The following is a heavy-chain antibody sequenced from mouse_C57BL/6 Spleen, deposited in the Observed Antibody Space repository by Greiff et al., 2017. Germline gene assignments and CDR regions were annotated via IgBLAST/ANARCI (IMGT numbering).Heavy chain of an antibody. J-gene: IGHJ2*01. CDR2: IDPSDSYT. Sequence: QVHVKQPGAELVKPGASVKLSCKASGYTFTSYWMQWVKQRPGQGLEWIGEIDPSDSYTNYNQKFKGKATLTVDTSSSTAYMQLSSLTSADSAVYYCARNSYFDYWGQGTTLTVSS. CDR1: GYTFTSYW. CDR3: ARNSYFDY. V-gene: IGHV1-50*01.